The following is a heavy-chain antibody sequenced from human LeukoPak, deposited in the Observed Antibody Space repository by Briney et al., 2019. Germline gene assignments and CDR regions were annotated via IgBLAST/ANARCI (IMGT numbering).Heavy chain of an antibody. Sequence: PSETLSLTYAVYGGSFSGYYWSWIRQPPGKGLEWIGEINHSGSTNYNPSLKSRVTISVDTSKNQFSLKLSSVTAADTAVYYCARDKGGLGRGYYYMDVWGKGTTVTVSS. CDR1: GGSFSGYY. D-gene: IGHD3/OR15-3a*01. V-gene: IGHV4-34*01. CDR3: ARDKGGLGRGYYYMDV. J-gene: IGHJ6*03. CDR2: INHSGST.